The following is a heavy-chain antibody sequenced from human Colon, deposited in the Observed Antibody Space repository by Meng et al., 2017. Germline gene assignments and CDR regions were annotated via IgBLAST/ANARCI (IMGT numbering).Heavy chain of an antibody. V-gene: IGHV3-21*01. CDR2: ISSEGTYI. CDR1: GFTFSTYS. Sequence: EVQMWVSWGGLGKTVGALRLSCAASGFTFSTYSMNWVRQAPGKGLEWVSSISSEGTYIYYADSVKGRFTISRDNARNSPYLQMNSLRAEDTAVYYCARDMSSGWTDYYYFDYWGQGTLVTVSS. D-gene: IGHD6-19*01. CDR3: ARDMSSGWTDYYYFDY. J-gene: IGHJ4*02.